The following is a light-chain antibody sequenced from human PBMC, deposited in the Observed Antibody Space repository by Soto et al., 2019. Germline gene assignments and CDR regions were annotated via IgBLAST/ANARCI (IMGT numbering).Light chain of an antibody. J-gene: IGLJ2*01. CDR3: QSYDSSLSGVV. CDR1: SSNIGAGYD. Sequence: QPVLTQPPSVSGAPGQRVTISCTGSSSNIGAGYDVHWYQQLPGTAPKLLIYGNINRPSGVPDRFSGSKSGTSASLAITGLQAEDEAGYYCQSYDSSLSGVVFGGGTKVTVL. V-gene: IGLV1-40*01. CDR2: GNI.